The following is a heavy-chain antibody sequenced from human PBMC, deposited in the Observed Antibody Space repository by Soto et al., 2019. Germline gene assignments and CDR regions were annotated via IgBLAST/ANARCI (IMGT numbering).Heavy chain of an antibody. CDR1: GYNFSAYY. D-gene: IGHD5-18*01. CDR2: LNPRNGQT. CDR3: ARETDTSMVDY. Sequence: QVQLVQSGAEVKKPGASVKVSCQTSGYNFSAYYFNWVRQAAGQGPEWIGWLNPRNGQTGYVQKFRGRVTMTRETSIATVYLELSRLTSEDTAIYFCARETDTSMVDYWGQGTLVTVSS. J-gene: IGHJ4*02. V-gene: IGHV1-8*01.